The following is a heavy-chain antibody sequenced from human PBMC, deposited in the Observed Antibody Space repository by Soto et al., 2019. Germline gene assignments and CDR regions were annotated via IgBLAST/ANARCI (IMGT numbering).Heavy chain of an antibody. CDR1: GGSFSGYY. V-gene: IGHV4-34*01. Sequence: QVQLQQWGAGLLKPSETLSLTCAVYGGSFSGYYWSWIRQPPGKGLEWIGEINHSGSTNYNPSLKSRVTISVDTSKNQFSLKLSSVTAADTAVYYCARVAYKHWIYYYYYGMDVWGQGTTVTVSS. D-gene: IGHD1-1*01. J-gene: IGHJ6*02. CDR3: ARVAYKHWIYYYYYGMDV. CDR2: INHSGST.